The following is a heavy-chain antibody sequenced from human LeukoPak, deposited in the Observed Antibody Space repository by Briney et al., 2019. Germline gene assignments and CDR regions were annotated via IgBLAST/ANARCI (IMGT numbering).Heavy chain of an antibody. CDR2: IYPGDSDT. Sequence: GEPLKISSRGSGYSFTTYWIGWVRQMPGKGLEWMGIIYPGDSDTRYSPSFQGQVTMSADKSINTAYLQWSSLKASDTAMYYCARRQGCSSSSCPPDSWGQGTLVTVSS. V-gene: IGHV5-51*01. J-gene: IGHJ4*02. CDR1: GYSFTTYW. D-gene: IGHD2-15*01. CDR3: ARRQGCSSSSCPPDS.